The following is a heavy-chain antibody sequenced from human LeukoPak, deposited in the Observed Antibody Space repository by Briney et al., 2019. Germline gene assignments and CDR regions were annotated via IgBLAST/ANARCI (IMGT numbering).Heavy chain of an antibody. CDR2: IYYSGST. Sequence: SETLSLTCTVSGGSISSSSYYWGWIRQPPGKGLEWIGSIYYSGSTYYNPSLKSRVTISVDTSKNQFSLKLSSVTAADTAVYYCARVRYYYDSSGYLRLDAFDIWGQGTMVTVSS. CDR1: GGSISSSSYY. D-gene: IGHD3-22*01. J-gene: IGHJ3*02. CDR3: ARVRYYYDSSGYLRLDAFDI. V-gene: IGHV4-39*07.